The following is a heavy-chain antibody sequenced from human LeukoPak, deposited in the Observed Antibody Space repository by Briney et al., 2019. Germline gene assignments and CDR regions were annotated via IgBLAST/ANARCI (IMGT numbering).Heavy chain of an antibody. D-gene: IGHD3-10*01. CDR2: INHSRST. CDR3: ARGRALITMVRGARTNWFDP. Sequence: KTSETLSLTCAVYGGSFSGYYWSWIRQPPGKGLEWIGEINHSRSTNYNPSLKSRVTISVDTSKNQFSLKLSSVTAADTAVYYCARGRALITMVRGARTNWFDPWGQGTLVTVSS. V-gene: IGHV4-34*01. J-gene: IGHJ5*02. CDR1: GGSFSGYY.